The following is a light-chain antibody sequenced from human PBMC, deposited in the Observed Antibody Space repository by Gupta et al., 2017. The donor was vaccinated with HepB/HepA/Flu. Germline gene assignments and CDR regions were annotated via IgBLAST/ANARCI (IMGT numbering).Light chain of an antibody. CDR3: SSYTSSSTLVV. V-gene: IGLV2-14*01. CDR2: EVS. Sequence: QSALTQPASVSGSPGQSITISCTGTSSDVGGYNYVSWYQQHPGKAPKLMRYEVSNRPSGVSNRFSGSKSGNTASLTISGLQAEDEADDYCSSYTSSSTLVVFGGGTKLTVL. CDR1: SSDVGGYNY. J-gene: IGLJ2*01.